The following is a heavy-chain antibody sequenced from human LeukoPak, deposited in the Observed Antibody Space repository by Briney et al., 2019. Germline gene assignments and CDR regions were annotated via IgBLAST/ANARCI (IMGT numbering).Heavy chain of an antibody. CDR1: GYSISSGYY. V-gene: IGHV4-38-2*02. Sequence: SQTLSLTCTVSGYSISSGYYWGWIRQSPGKGLEWIATIYRSGSTYYNPSLKSRVTISIGTSKNQFSLKLSSVTAADTAVYFCARGYSGSYSWEWYFDYWGQGTLVAVSS. CDR3: ARGYSGSYSWEWYFDY. CDR2: IYRSGST. J-gene: IGHJ4*02. D-gene: IGHD1-26*01.